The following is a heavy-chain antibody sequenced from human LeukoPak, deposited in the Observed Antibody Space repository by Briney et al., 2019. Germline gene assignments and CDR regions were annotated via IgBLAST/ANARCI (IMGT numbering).Heavy chain of an antibody. D-gene: IGHD2-15*01. CDR2: INPNSGGT. V-gene: IGHV1-2*02. Sequence: ASVEVSFKASGYTFTGYYMHWVRQAPGQGLEWMGWINPNSGGTNYAQKFQGRVTITRDTSISTAYMELSRLRSDDTAVYYCARVSVTDCSGGSCYRPGIRAFDIWGQGTMVTVSS. CDR1: GYTFTGYY. CDR3: ARVSVTDCSGGSCYRPGIRAFDI. J-gene: IGHJ3*02.